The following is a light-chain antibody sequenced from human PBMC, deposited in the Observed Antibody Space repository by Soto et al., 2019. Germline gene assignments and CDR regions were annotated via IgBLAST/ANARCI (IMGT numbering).Light chain of an antibody. CDR1: QGIKNW. Sequence: EVTQSQSYESASVGDRVTITCRSSQGIKNWLAWYQQKPGKAPNLLIYTGSSLQSGVPSRFSGSGSGTDFTLTINSLQPEDFATYYCQQAASFPITFGQGTRLAI. J-gene: IGKJ5*01. CDR2: TGS. CDR3: QQAASFPIT. V-gene: IGKV1-12*01.